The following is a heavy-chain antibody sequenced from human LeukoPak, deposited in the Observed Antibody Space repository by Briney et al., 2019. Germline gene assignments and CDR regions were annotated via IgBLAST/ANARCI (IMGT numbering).Heavy chain of an antibody. CDR3: ARDVGSRDGYNY. J-gene: IGHJ4*02. CDR2: IYHSGST. D-gene: IGHD5-24*01. CDR1: GGSISSSNW. V-gene: IGHV4-4*02. Sequence: SGTLSLTCAVSGGSISSSNWWSWVRQPPGKGLEWIGSIYHSGSTYYNPSLKSRVTISVDTSKNQFSLKLSSVTAADTAVYYCARDVGSRDGYNYWGQGTLVTVSS.